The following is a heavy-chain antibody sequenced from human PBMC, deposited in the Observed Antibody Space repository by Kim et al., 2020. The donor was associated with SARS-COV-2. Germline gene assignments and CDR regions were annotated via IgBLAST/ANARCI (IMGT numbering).Heavy chain of an antibody. J-gene: IGHJ4*02. CDR3: ARHDPQWLRFEGYFDY. V-gene: IGHV4-39*01. CDR1: GGSISSSSYY. CDR2: IYYSGST. Sequence: SETLSLTCTVSGGSISSSSYYWGWIRQPPGKGLEWIGSIYYSGSTYYNPSLKSRVTISVDTSKNQFSLKLSSATAADTAVYYCARHDPQWLRFEGYFDYWGQGTLVTVSS. D-gene: IGHD5-12*01.